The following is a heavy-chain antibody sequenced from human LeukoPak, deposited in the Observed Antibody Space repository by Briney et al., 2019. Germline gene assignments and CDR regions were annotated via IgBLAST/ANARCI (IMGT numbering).Heavy chain of an antibody. Sequence: GGSLRLSCAASGFIFSSYAMSWLRQAPGKGLEWVSGISGSGGSTYYADSVKGRFTISRDNSKNTLYLEMNSLRAEDTAVYYCAKDNSHSGYDYPMGYWGQGTLVTVSS. CDR2: ISGSGGST. CDR1: GFIFSSYA. CDR3: AKDNSHSGYDYPMGY. D-gene: IGHD5-12*01. J-gene: IGHJ4*02. V-gene: IGHV3-23*01.